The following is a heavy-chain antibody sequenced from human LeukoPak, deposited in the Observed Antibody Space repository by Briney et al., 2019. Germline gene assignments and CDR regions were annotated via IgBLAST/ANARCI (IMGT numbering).Heavy chain of an antibody. J-gene: IGHJ6*03. V-gene: IGHV3-48*03. CDR1: GFTFSSYE. D-gene: IGHD6-19*01. Sequence: PGGSLRLSCAASGFTFSSYEMNWVRQAPGKGLEWVSYISSSGSTIYYADSVKGRFTISRDNAKNSLYLQMNSLRAEDTAVYYCARDRSGWTYYYYCMDVWGKGTTVTISS. CDR2: ISSSGSTI. CDR3: ARDRSGWTYYYYCMDV.